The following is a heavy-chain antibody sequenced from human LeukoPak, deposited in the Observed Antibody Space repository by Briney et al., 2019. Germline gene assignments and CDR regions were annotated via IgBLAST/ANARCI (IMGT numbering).Heavy chain of an antibody. D-gene: IGHD1-20*01. CDR3: AKDRLTFNWNDAFDY. Sequence: GGSLRLSCAASGFTFSSYGMHWVRQAPGKGLEWVAVISYDGSNKYHADSVKGRFTISRDNSKNTLYLQMNSLRAEDTAVYYCAKDRLTFNWNDAFDYWGQGTLVTVSS. J-gene: IGHJ4*02. V-gene: IGHV3-30*18. CDR2: ISYDGSNK. CDR1: GFTFSSYG.